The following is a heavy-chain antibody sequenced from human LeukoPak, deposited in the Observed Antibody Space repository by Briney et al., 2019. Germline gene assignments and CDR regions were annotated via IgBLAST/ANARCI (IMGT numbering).Heavy chain of an antibody. CDR1: GFTFRDYY. J-gene: IGHJ4*02. D-gene: IGHD2-8*01. Sequence: PGGSLRLSCAASGFTFRDYYMSWIRQAPGKGLEWVSYISTSGSTIYYVDSVKGRFTISRDNAKNSLYLQMNSLRAEDTAVYYCARDSCTDDVCFDYWGPGTLVTVSS. CDR3: ARDSCTDDVCFDY. CDR2: ISTSGSTI. V-gene: IGHV3-11*04.